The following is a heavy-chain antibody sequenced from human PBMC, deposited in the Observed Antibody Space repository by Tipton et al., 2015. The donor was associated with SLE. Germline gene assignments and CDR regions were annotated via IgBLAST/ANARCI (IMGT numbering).Heavy chain of an antibody. V-gene: IGHV4-34*01. D-gene: IGHD1-26*01. Sequence: TLSLTCTVSGGSISGYYWSWIRQPPGKGLEWIGEINHSGSTNYNPSLKSRVTISVDTSKNQFSLKLSSVTAADTAVYYCARGRVTYSLRYYMDVWGKGTTVTVSS. CDR1: GGSISGYY. CDR3: ARGRVTYSLRYYMDV. J-gene: IGHJ6*03. CDR2: INHSGST.